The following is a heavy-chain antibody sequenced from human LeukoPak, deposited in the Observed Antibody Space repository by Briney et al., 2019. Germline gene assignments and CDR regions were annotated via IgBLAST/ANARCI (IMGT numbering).Heavy chain of an antibody. V-gene: IGHV4-34*01. CDR3: ARGRIQLWFRAPVFDY. CDR1: GGSFSGYY. Sequence: SETLSLTCAVYGGSFSGYYWSWIRQPPGKGLEWIGEINHSGSTNYNPSLKSRVTISVDTSKNQFSLKLSSVTAADTAVYYCARGRIQLWFRAPVFDYWGQGTLVTVSS. J-gene: IGHJ4*02. D-gene: IGHD5-18*01. CDR2: INHSGST.